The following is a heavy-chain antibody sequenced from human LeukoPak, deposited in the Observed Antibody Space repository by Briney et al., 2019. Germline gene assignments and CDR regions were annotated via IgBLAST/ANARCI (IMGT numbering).Heavy chain of an antibody. CDR2: IGTAGDT. V-gene: IGHV3-13*01. Sequence: PGGSLRLSCAASGFTFSSYDMPWVRHATGKGLEWVSAIGTAGDTYYPGSVKGRFTISRENAKNSLYLQLNSLRGGDTAVYYCARAAAGMGGLGHYWGEGTLVTVSS. D-gene: IGHD6-13*01. J-gene: IGHJ4*02. CDR1: GFTFSSYD. CDR3: ARAAAGMGGLGHY.